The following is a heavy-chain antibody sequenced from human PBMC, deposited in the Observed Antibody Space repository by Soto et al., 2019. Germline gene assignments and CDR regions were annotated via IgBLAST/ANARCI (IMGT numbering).Heavy chain of an antibody. CDR1: GYTLTSYG. V-gene: IGHV1-18*01. D-gene: IGHD2-15*01. CDR2: ISAYNGNT. Sequence: APVKVSCKDCGYTLTSYGMCSVRQAPGKGLEWMGWISAYNGNTYYAQKLQGRVTMTTDTSTSTAYMELRSLRSDDTAAYYCARVHGYCSGGSCCWLSDYWGQGTLVTVSS. J-gene: IGHJ4*02. CDR3: ARVHGYCSGGSCCWLSDY.